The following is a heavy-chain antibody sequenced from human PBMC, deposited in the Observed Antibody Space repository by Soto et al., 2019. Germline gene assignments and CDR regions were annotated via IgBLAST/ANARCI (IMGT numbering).Heavy chain of an antibody. J-gene: IGHJ6*02. CDR3: AREEGHCTNGVCYYYYGMDV. D-gene: IGHD2-8*01. CDR2: IYTSGST. CDR1: GGSISSYY. V-gene: IGHV4-4*07. Sequence: QVQLQESGPGLVKPSETLSLTCTVSGGSISSYYWSWIRQPAGKGLEWIGRIYTSGSTNYNPSLKSRVTMSVDTSKNQFYLKLSSVTAADTAVYYCAREEGHCTNGVCYYYYGMDVWGQGTTVTVSS.